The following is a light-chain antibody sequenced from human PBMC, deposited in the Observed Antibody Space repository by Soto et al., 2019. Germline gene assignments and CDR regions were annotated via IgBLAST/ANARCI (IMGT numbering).Light chain of an antibody. Sequence: QSALTQPASVSGSPGQSITISCTGTSNDVGSFALVSWYQQHPGKVPKLLIFEVRRRPSGVSSRFSGSKSGNTASLTISGLQPEDEADYFCSSYAGNRVLLFGGGTKVTVL. V-gene: IGLV2-23*02. CDR3: SSYAGNRVLL. J-gene: IGLJ3*02. CDR2: EVR. CDR1: SNDVGSFAL.